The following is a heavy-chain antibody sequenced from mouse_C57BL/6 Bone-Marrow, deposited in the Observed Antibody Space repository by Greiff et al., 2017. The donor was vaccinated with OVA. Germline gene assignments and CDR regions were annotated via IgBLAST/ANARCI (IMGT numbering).Heavy chain of an antibody. CDR1: GFTFSSYA. D-gene: IGHD2-5*01. V-gene: IGHV5-4*01. CDR3: ARDSNYDWFAY. Sequence: EVQVVESGGGLVKPGGSLKLSCAASGFTFSSYAMSWVRQTPEKRLEWVATISDGGSYTYYPDNVKGRFTISRDNAKNNLYLQMSHLKSEDTAMYDCARDSNYDWFAYWGQGTLVTVSA. CDR2: ISDGGSYT. J-gene: IGHJ3*01.